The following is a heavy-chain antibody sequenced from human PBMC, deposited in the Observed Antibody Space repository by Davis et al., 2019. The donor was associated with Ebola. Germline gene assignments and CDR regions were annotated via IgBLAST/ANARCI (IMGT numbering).Heavy chain of an antibody. CDR2: IYSGGST. D-gene: IGHD2-8*01. Sequence: GESLKISCAASGFTVSSNYMSWVRQAPGKGLEWVSVIYSGGSTYYADSVKDRFTISRNNSKNTLYLQMNSLSAEDTAVYYCARGVRHQWLHLDYWGQGTLVTVSS. CDR3: ARGVRHQWLHLDY. J-gene: IGHJ4*02. CDR1: GFTVSSNY. V-gene: IGHV3-66*01.